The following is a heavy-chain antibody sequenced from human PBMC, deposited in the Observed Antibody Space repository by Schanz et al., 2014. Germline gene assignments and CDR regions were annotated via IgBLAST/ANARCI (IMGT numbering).Heavy chain of an antibody. CDR3: ARFNSGSHSPPYYYYGMDV. Sequence: QVQLVQSGAEVKKPGASVKVSCKASGYTLTGFGVSWVRQAPGQGREWMGWISAYSGNSKYAQKLQGRVTITTDTATNTAYMELRSLTSDDTAVYYCARFNSGSHSPPYYYYGMDVWGQGTTVTVSS. V-gene: IGHV1-18*01. J-gene: IGHJ6*02. CDR1: GYTLTGFG. D-gene: IGHD1-26*01. CDR2: ISAYSGNS.